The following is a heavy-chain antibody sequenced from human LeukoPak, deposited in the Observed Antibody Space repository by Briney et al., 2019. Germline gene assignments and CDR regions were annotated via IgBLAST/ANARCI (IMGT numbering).Heavy chain of an antibody. J-gene: IGHJ5*02. CDR2: IYYTGST. V-gene: IGHV4-39*07. D-gene: IGHD2-8*01. CDR1: GGSISSSDYY. Sequence: SETLSLTCSVSGGSISSSDYYWSWIRQPPGKGLEWLGNIYYTGSTSYNPSLKSRVTLSVDTFKNQFSLHLSSVTAADTAVYYCARENYCTNGVCWAFDPWGQGTLVAVSS. CDR3: ARENYCTNGVCWAFDP.